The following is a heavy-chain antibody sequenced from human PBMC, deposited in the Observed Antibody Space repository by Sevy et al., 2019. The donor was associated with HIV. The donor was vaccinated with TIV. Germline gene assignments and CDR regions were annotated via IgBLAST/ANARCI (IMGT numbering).Heavy chain of an antibody. CDR1: DGSFSGYY. V-gene: IGHV4-34*01. CDR2: INESGIT. D-gene: IGHD2-2*01. J-gene: IGHJ5*02. CDR3: ARSPPVVVVPGAPSWFDP. Sequence: SETLSLTCGVHDGSFSGYYWNWIRQLPGKGLEWIGEINESGITYYNPSLKGGVTISVDTSKKQFSLKLNSVTAEDTAVYFCARSPPVVVVPGAPSWFDPWGQGTLVTVSS.